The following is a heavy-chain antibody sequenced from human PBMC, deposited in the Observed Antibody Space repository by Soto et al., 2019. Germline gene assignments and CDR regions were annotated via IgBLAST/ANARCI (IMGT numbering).Heavy chain of an antibody. CDR1: GYTFTSYD. CDR2: MNPNSGNT. J-gene: IGHJ5*02. Sequence: ASVKVSCKASGYTFTSYDINWVRQATGQGLEWMGWMNPNSGNTGYAQKFQGRVTMTRNTSISTAYMELSSLRSEDTAVYYCARGVRVATTAQRYWFDPWGQGTLVTVSS. D-gene: IGHD5-12*01. CDR3: ARGVRVATTAQRYWFDP. V-gene: IGHV1-8*01.